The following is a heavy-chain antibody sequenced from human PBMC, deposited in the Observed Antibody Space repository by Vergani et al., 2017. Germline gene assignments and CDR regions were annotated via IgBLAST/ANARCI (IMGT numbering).Heavy chain of an antibody. CDR3: ASGYCSGGSCRGNWYFDL. V-gene: IGHV1-18*01. CDR2: ISAYNGNT. Sequence: QVQLVQSGAEVKKPGASVKVSCKASGYTFTSYGISWVRQAPGQGLEWMGWISAYNGNTNYAQKLQGRVTMTTDTSTSTAYMDLRSLRSDDTAVYYCASGYCSGGSCRGNWYFDLWGRGTLVTVSS. CDR1: GYTFTSYG. J-gene: IGHJ2*01. D-gene: IGHD2-15*01.